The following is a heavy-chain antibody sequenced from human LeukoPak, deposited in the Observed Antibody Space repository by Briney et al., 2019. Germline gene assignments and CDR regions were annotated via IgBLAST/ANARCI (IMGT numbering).Heavy chain of an antibody. CDR3: ARGRGSYSLDY. V-gene: IGHV3-23*01. Sequence: GGSLRLSCAASGFTLSSYAMSWVRQDPGKGLEWVSAISGNGDSTYYADSVKGRLTISRDNSKNTLYLQMNSLRAEDTAVYNCARGRGSYSLDYWGQGTLVTVSS. CDR1: GFTLSSYA. CDR2: ISGNGDST. J-gene: IGHJ4*02. D-gene: IGHD3-10*01.